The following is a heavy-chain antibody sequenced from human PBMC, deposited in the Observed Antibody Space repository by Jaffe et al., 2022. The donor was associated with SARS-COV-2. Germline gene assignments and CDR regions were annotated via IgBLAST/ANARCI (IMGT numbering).Heavy chain of an antibody. D-gene: IGHD2-21*02. CDR1: GFTFSSYA. J-gene: IGHJ4*02. CDR3: AKDGDICGGDCYPAGYFDY. V-gene: IGHV3-23*01. CDR2: ISGSGGST. Sequence: EVQLLESGGGLVQPGGSLRLSCAASGFTFSSYAMSWVRQAPGKGLEWVSAISGSGGSTYYADSVKGRFTISRDNSKNTLYLQMNSLRAEDTAVYYCAKDGDICGGDCYPAGYFDYWGQGTLVTVSS.